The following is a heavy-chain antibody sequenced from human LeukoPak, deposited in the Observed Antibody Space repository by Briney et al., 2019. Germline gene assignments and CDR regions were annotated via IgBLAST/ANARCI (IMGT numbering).Heavy chain of an antibody. D-gene: IGHD2-2*01. CDR3: ARSRTSRRTNWFDP. J-gene: IGHJ5*02. CDR2: INPNGGNT. V-gene: IGHV1-2*02. Sequence: ASLKVSCKASGYTFIDYYLHWVRQAPGQGLEWMGWINPNGGNTDFAQKFQGRVTMTRDTSISTVYMELSGLRPDDTAVYYCARSRTSRRTNWFDPWGQGTLVTVSS. CDR1: GYTFIDYY.